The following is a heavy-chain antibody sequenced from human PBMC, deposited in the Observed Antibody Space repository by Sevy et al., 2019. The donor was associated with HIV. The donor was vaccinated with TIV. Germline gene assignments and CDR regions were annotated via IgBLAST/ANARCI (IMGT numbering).Heavy chain of an antibody. CDR2: ITSSSSTI. D-gene: IGHD3-3*01. CDR1: GFTFSNFG. J-gene: IGHJ6*02. Sequence: GGSLRLSCAASGFTFSNFGMNWVRQAPGKGLEWVSYITSSSSTIYYEDSVKGRFTISRDNAKNSLYLQMNSLRAEDTAVYYCAGEFYYDFWTGYGMDVWGQGTTVTVSS. CDR3: AGEFYYDFWTGYGMDV. V-gene: IGHV3-48*01.